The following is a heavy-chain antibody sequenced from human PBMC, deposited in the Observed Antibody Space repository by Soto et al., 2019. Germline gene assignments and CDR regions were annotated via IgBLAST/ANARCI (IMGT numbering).Heavy chain of an antibody. CDR1: GYTFFTYD. CDR3: ARHHGPTTSENWFDS. Sequence: ASVKVSCKASGYTFFTYDISGVRQAPGQWLEWMGCISTYSGDTQYEQKLQGRVTMTTDTSTTTAYLELRSLRSDDTAVYYCARHHGPTTSENWFDSWGQGTLVPVSS. J-gene: IGHJ5*01. D-gene: IGHD5-12*01. CDR2: ISTYSGDT. V-gene: IGHV1-18*01.